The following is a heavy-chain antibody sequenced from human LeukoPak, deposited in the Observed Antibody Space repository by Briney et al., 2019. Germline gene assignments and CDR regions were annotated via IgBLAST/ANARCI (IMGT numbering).Heavy chain of an antibody. CDR1: GYTFTGYY. V-gene: IGHV1-2*02. Sequence: ASVKVSCKASGYTFTGYYMHWVRQAPGQGLEWMGWINPNSGGTNHAQKFQGRVTMTRDTSISTAYMELSRLRSDDTAVYYCARGDGDGHNWAYFDYWGQGTLVTVSS. D-gene: IGHD5-24*01. CDR2: INPNSGGT. CDR3: ARGDGDGHNWAYFDY. J-gene: IGHJ4*02.